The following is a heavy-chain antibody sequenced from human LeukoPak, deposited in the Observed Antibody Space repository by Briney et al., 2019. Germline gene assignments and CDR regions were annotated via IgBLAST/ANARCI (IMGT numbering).Heavy chain of an antibody. V-gene: IGHV3-53*01. CDR2: LYSGGSA. CDR1: GFNVSSNY. CDR3: ARAGGGYRYGYYYHFYMDA. D-gene: IGHD5-18*01. Sequence: PGGSLRLSCAASGFNVSSNYMSWVRQAPGKGLEWVSLLYSGGSAFHADSVKGRFTISRDNSKNTLYLQLNSLRAEDTAVYYCARAGGGYRYGYYYHFYMDAWGKGTTVTVSS. J-gene: IGHJ6*03.